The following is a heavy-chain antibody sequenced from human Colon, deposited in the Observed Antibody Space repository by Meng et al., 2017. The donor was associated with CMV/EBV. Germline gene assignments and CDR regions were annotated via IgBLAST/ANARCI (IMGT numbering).Heavy chain of an antibody. CDR2: IYYSGST. J-gene: IGHJ4*02. V-gene: IGHV4-39*07. D-gene: IGHD3-3*01. CDR3: ARDPYNFWSGAPF. CDR1: GDSISSSSYY. Sequence: GSLRLSCTVSGDSISSSSYYWGWFRQPPGKGLEWIGYIYYSGSTYYSPSLKSRLTISLDTSKNQLSLELTSVTAADTAMYYCARDPYNFWSGAPFWGQGTLVTVSS.